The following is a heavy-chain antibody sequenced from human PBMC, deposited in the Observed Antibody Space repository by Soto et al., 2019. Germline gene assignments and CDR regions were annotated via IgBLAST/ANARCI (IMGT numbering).Heavy chain of an antibody. CDR3: ARRQLARREDNWFDP. D-gene: IGHD5-18*01. V-gene: IGHV4-4*02. CDR1: GGSISSSNW. CDR2: IYHSGST. J-gene: IGHJ5*02. Sequence: SETLSLTCAVSGGSISSSNWWSWVRQPPGKGLEWIGEIYHSGSTNYNPPLKSRVTISVDKSKNQFSLKLSSVTAADTAVYYCARRQLARREDNWFDPWGQGTLVTVSS.